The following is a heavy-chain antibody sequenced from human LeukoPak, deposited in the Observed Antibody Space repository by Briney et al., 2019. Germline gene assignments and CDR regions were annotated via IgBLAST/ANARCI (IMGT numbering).Heavy chain of an antibody. D-gene: IGHD1-26*01. CDR1: GFTFRNYW. V-gene: IGHV3-7*03. CDR2: IKQDGSEK. J-gene: IGHJ4*02. CDR3: ARDGKGNL. Sequence: PGGSLRLSCAASGFTFRNYWMSWVRQAPGKGPEWVANIKQDGSEKYYVDSVKGRFTISRDNAKNSLYLQMNSLRAEDTAFYYCARDGKGNLWGQGTLVTVSS.